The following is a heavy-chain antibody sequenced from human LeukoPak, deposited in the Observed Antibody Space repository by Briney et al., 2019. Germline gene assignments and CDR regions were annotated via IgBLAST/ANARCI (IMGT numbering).Heavy chain of an antibody. CDR3: AREGGFYRPLDY. Sequence: PSGTLSLTCDVSGGSSSATNWWTWVRQPPGGGLEWIGEVHLNGRSHYSPSRESRVTMSADMSENHISLHLTSVTAADTSVYYCAREGGFYRPLDYPGPGTLVIVSS. CDR2: VHLNGRS. D-gene: IGHD2/OR15-2a*01. J-gene: IGHJ4*02. V-gene: IGHV4-4*02. CDR1: GGSSSATNW.